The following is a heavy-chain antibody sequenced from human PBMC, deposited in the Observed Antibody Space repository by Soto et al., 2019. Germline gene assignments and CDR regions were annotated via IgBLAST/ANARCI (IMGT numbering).Heavy chain of an antibody. V-gene: IGHV5-51*01. Sequence: GESLKISCKGSGYSFTSYWIGWVRQMPGKGLEWMGIIYPGDSDTTYSPSFQGQVTISADKSISTAYLQWSSLKASDSAMYYCARDGLSSSSSFDYWGQGTQVTVSS. CDR2: IYPGDSDT. CDR1: GYSFTSYW. D-gene: IGHD6-6*01. J-gene: IGHJ4*02. CDR3: ARDGLSSSSSFDY.